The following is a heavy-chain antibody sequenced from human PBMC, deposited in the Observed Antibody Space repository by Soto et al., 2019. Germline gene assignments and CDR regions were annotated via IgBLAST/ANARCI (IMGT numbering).Heavy chain of an antibody. V-gene: IGHV3-48*02. Sequence: EVQLVESGGGLAQPGGSLRLSCAASGFTFSTYSMNWVRQAPGKGLEWVSYISYTSSTIYYADPVKGRFTISRDNAKKSLFLQMNSLRDEDTAVYYCARDNGLAGSFDPWGQGTLVIVSS. CDR1: GFTFSTYS. CDR3: ARDNGLAGSFDP. CDR2: ISYTSSTI. J-gene: IGHJ5*02. D-gene: IGHD2-21*01.